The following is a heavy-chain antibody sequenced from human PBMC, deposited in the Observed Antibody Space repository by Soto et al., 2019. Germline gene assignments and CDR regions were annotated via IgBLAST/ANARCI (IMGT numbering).Heavy chain of an antibody. CDR3: ARDSVLEWLLYNFDY. CDR1: GFTFSSYA. Sequence: GGSLRLSCAASGFTFSSYAMHWVRQAPGKGLEWVAVISYDGSNKYYADSVKGRFTISRDNSKNTLYLQMNSLRAEDTAVYYCARDSVLEWLLYNFDYWGQGTLVTVSS. V-gene: IGHV3-30-3*01. D-gene: IGHD3-3*01. CDR2: ISYDGSNK. J-gene: IGHJ4*02.